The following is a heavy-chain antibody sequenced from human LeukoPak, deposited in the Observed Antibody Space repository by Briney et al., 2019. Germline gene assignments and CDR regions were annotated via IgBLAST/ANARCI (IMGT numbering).Heavy chain of an antibody. Sequence: PSETLSLTCTVSGGSISSYYWSWIRQPPGKGLEWIGYIYYSGSTNYNPSLKSRVTISVDTSKNQFSLKLSSVTAADTAVYYCARGILAAAGRIWDYWGQGTLVTLSS. D-gene: IGHD6-13*01. CDR1: GGSISSYY. CDR3: ARGILAAAGRIWDY. J-gene: IGHJ4*02. V-gene: IGHV4-59*01. CDR2: IYYSGST.